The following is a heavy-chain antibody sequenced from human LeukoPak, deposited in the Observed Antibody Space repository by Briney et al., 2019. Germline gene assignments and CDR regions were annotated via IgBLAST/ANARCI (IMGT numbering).Heavy chain of an antibody. Sequence: GGSLRLSCAASGFTVSSNYMSWVRQSPEKGLEWVSAISGGSGTTSYTYYADSVRGRFTISRDNSKNTLYLQMNSLRAEDTAVYYCAKFYDLLTAYFDYWGQGTLVTVSS. CDR2: ISGGSGTTSYT. J-gene: IGHJ4*02. V-gene: IGHV3-23*01. CDR3: AKFYDLLTAYFDY. D-gene: IGHD3-9*01. CDR1: GFTVSSNY.